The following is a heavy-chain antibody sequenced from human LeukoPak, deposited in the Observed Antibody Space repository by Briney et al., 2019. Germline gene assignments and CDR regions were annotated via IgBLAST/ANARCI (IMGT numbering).Heavy chain of an antibody. CDR2: MNPNSGNT. V-gene: IGHV1-8*03. J-gene: IGHJ6*03. CDR3: ARRLKLSGYYYYYMDV. Sequence: GASVKVSCKASGYTFTSYDINWVRQATGQGLEWMGWMNPNSGNTGYAQKFQGRVTITRNTSISTAYMELSSLRSEDTAAYYCARRLKLSGYYYYYMDVWGKGTTVTVSS. D-gene: IGHD3-10*01. CDR1: GYTFTSYD.